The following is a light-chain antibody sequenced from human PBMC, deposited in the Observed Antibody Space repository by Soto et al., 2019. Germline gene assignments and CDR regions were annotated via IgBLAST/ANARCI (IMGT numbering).Light chain of an antibody. CDR2: GAS. Sequence: AIQLTQSPSSLSASVGDRVTITCRASQAISSYLAWYQQKPGQAPRLLIYGASRRATGIPDRFTGSGSGTDFTLTISRLEPEDFATYYCQQLTNFRFTFGQGTKLDIK. CDR3: QQLTNFRFT. J-gene: IGKJ2*01. V-gene: IGKV1D-13*01. CDR1: QAISSY.